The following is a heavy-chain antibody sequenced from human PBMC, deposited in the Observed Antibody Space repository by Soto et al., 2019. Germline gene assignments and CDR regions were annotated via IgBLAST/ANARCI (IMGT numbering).Heavy chain of an antibody. Sequence: PSETLSLTCTVSGGSISSYYWSWIRQPPGRGLEWIGYIYYSGSINYNPSLKSRVTISVDTSKNQFSLKLSSVTAADTAVYYCARARTSYYYYYMDVWGKGTTVTVSS. CDR3: ARARTSYYYYYMDV. CDR1: GGSISSYY. J-gene: IGHJ6*03. CDR2: IYYSGSI. V-gene: IGHV4-59*01.